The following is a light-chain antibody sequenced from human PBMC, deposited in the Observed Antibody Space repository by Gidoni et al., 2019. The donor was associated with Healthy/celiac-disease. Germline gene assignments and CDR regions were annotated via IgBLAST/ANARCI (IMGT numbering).Light chain of an antibody. CDR3: QQYNNGPSCS. Sequence: EIVMTQSPATLSVSPGDRATLSFRASQSVISNLSCYQQKPGQAPRLLIYGASTRATGSAARLSGSGSGTEFTLIISSMQSEDFAVYYCQQYNNGPSCSFGQGTKLEIK. J-gene: IGKJ2*04. CDR1: QSVISN. CDR2: GAS. V-gene: IGKV3-15*01.